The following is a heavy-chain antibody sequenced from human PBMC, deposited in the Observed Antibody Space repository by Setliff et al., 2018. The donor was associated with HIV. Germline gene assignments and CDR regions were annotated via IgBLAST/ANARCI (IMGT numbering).Heavy chain of an antibody. CDR2: IYYSGST. CDR1: GGSISSSSYY. V-gene: IGHV4-39*01. D-gene: IGHD6-19*01. CDR3: ASQGRSGWLWGGFVS. Sequence: SETLSLTCTVSGGSISSSSYYWIWVRQPPGEGLEWTGNIYYSGSTYYNPSLKSRTTISADTSQNQFSLKLTSVTAADTAVYYCASQGRSGWLWGGFVSWGQGTLVTVSS. J-gene: IGHJ4*02.